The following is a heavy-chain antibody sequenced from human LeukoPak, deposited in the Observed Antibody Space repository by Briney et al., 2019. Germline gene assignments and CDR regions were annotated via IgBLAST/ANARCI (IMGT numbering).Heavy chain of an antibody. CDR3: AKSYSSSSHYYYYYMDV. CDR2: IYYSGST. J-gene: IGHJ6*03. CDR1: GGSISSSSYY. V-gene: IGHV4-39*01. D-gene: IGHD6-6*01. Sequence: SETLSLTCTVSGGSISSSSYYWGWIRQPPGKGLEWIGSIYYSGSTYYNPSLKSRVTISVDTSKNQFSLKLSSVTAADTAVYYCAKSYSSSSHYYYYYMDVWGKGTTVTVSS.